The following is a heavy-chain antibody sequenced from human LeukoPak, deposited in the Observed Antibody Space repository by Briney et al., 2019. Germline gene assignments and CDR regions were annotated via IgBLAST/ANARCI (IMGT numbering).Heavy chain of an antibody. V-gene: IGHV3-30-3*01. D-gene: IGHD1-20*01. CDR2: ISYDGSNK. CDR1: GFTFSSYA. Sequence: GRSLRLSCAASGFTFSSYAMHWVRQAPGKGLEWVAVISYDGSNKYYADSVKGRFTISRDNSKNTLYLQMNSLRAEDTAVYYCARDPYNWNYFDYWGQGTLVTVSS. J-gene: IGHJ4*02. CDR3: ARDPYNWNYFDY.